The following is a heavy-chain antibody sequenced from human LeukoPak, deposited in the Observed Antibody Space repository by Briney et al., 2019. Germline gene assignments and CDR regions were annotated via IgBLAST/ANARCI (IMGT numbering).Heavy chain of an antibody. CDR1: GFTFSSYW. Sequence: PGGSLRLSCAASGFTFSSYWMSWVRQAPGKGLEWVANIKQDGSEKYYVDSMKGRFTISRDNAKNSLYLQMNSLRAEDTALYYCAKDRDLDSSGCLDYWGQGTLVTVSS. J-gene: IGHJ4*02. V-gene: IGHV3-7*03. CDR3: AKDRDLDSSGCLDY. CDR2: IKQDGSEK. D-gene: IGHD6-19*01.